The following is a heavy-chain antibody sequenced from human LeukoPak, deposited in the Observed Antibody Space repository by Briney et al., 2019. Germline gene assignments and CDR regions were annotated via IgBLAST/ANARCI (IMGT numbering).Heavy chain of an antibody. CDR2: IYHSGST. D-gene: IGHD4-23*01. V-gene: IGHV4-30-2*01. J-gene: IGHJ4*02. CDR1: GGSISSGGYS. CDR3: ARNGGNSDFDY. Sequence: SQTLSLTCTVSGGSISSGGYSWSWIRQPPGKGLEWIGYIYHSGSTYYNPSLKSRVTISVDRSKNQFSLKLSSVTAADTAVYYCARNGGNSDFDYWGQGTLVTVSS.